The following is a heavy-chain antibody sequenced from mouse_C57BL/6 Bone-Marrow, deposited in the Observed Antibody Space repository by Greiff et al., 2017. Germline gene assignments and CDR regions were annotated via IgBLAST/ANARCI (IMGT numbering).Heavy chain of an antibody. CDR1: GYTFTSYD. CDR3: ARDYGSSYWYFDV. D-gene: IGHD1-1*01. V-gene: IGHV1-85*01. J-gene: IGHJ1*03. Sequence: QVQLQQSGPELVKPGASVKLSCTASGYTFTSYDINWVKQRPGQGLEWIGWIYPRDGSTKYTEKFKGQATLTVDTSSSTAYMELHSLTSEDSAVYFCARDYGSSYWYFDVWGTGTTVTVSS. CDR2: IYPRDGST.